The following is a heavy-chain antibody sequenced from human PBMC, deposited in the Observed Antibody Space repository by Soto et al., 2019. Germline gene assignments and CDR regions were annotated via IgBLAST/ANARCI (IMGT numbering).Heavy chain of an antibody. Sequence: QVQLVQSGAEVKKPGSSVKVSCRASGGTFSSYAISWVRQTPGQGLEWMGGIIPIFGTANYAQKFQGRVTITADESTSTAYMELSSLRSEDTAVYYCARDRPALLLTYYGMDVWGQGTTVTVSS. CDR3: ARDRPALLLTYYGMDV. CDR2: IIPIFGTA. V-gene: IGHV1-69*01. J-gene: IGHJ6*02. CDR1: GGTFSSYA. D-gene: IGHD2-15*01.